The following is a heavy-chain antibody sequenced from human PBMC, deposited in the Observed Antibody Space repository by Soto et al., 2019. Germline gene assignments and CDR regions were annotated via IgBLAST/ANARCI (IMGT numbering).Heavy chain of an antibody. CDR2: IYHSGST. Sequence: QVQLQESGPGLVKPSGTLSLTCAVSGGSISSSNWWSWVRQPPGKGLEWIGEIYHSGSTNYNPSLKGRGTLSVDKSKNQFSLKLSFVAGGDTAGYYCARVGGAGYCSGGRCYSGPSHFDYWGQGTLVTVSS. CDR3: ARVGGAGYCSGGRCYSGPSHFDY. D-gene: IGHD2-15*01. CDR1: GGSISSSNW. J-gene: IGHJ4*02. V-gene: IGHV4-4*02.